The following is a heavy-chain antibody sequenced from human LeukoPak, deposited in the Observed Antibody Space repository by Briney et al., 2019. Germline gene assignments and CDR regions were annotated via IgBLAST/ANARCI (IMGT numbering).Heavy chain of an antibody. J-gene: IGHJ6*02. CDR3: ARDIVVVPAATGYYYYYYGMDV. D-gene: IGHD2-2*01. V-gene: IGHV3-30*04. CDR1: GFTFSSYA. CDR2: ISYDGSNK. Sequence: PGRSLRLSCAASGFTFSSYAMHWVRQAPGKGLEWVAVISYDGSNKYYADSVKGRFTISRDNSKKTLYLQMNSLRAEDTAVYYCARDIVVVPAATGYYYYYYGMDVWGQGTTVTVSS.